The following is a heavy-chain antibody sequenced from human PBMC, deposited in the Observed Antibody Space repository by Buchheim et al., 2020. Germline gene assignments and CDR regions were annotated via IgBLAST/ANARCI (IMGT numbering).Heavy chain of an antibody. CDR2: ISSSSSYI. CDR3: ASGLQQSSGWSYYYYYGMDV. V-gene: IGHV3-21*01. D-gene: IGHD6-19*01. CDR1: GFTFSSYS. J-gene: IGHJ6*02. Sequence: VQLVESGGGVVQPGRSLRLSCAASGFTFSSYSMNWVRQAPGKGLEWVSSISSSSSYIYYADSVKGRFTISRDNAENFLYLQMNSLRAEDTAVYYCASGLQQSSGWSYYYYYGMDVWGQGTT.